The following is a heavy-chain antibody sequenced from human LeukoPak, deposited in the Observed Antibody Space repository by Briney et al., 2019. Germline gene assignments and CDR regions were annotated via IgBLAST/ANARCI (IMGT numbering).Heavy chain of an antibody. Sequence: SETLSLTCTVSGGSISSSSYYWGWIRQPPGKGLEWIGSIYYSGSTYYNPSLKSRVTISVDTSKNHFSLKLSSVTAADTAVYYCARQGSLGQKDLLFFGDLLSFDYWGQGTLVTVSS. J-gene: IGHJ4*02. CDR1: GGSISSSSYY. D-gene: IGHD3-10*01. CDR2: IYYSGST. V-gene: IGHV4-39*01. CDR3: ARQGSLGQKDLLFFGDLLSFDY.